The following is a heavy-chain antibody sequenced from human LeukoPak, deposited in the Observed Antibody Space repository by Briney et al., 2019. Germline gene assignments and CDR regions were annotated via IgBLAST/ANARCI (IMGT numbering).Heavy chain of an antibody. D-gene: IGHD3-16*01. Sequence: GGSLRLSCAASGFTFNSHFMHWVRQAPGKGLEWVALIWFDGHKNYYADSVKGRFTISRDNSKNTLFLQMDSLEPEDTAIYYCAREDLGGFDYWGQGTLVTDSS. J-gene: IGHJ4*02. CDR2: IWFDGHKN. CDR1: GFTFNSHF. CDR3: AREDLGGFDY. V-gene: IGHV3-33*08.